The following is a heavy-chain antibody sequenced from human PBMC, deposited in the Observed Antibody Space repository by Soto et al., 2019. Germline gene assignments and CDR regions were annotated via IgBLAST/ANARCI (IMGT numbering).Heavy chain of an antibody. CDR2: ISAYNGNT. D-gene: IGHD5-18*01. CDR3: ARVRDDGGYSYGFDYYGMDV. Sequence: QVPLVQSGAEVKKPGASVKVSCKASGYTFTSYGISWVRQAPGQGLEWMGWISAYNGNTNYAQKLQGRVTMTTDTSTSTAYMELRSLRSDDTAVYYCARVRDDGGYSYGFDYYGMDVWGQGTTVTVSS. V-gene: IGHV1-18*04. J-gene: IGHJ6*02. CDR1: GYTFTSYG.